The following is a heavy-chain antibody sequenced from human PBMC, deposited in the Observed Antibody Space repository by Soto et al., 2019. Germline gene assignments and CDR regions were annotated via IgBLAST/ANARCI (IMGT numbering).Heavy chain of an antibody. CDR3: ATISTGLSPHDAFDI. Sequence: GASVKVSCKVSGYTLTELSMHWVRQAPGKGLEWMGGFDPEDGETIYAQKFQGRVTMTEDTSTDTAYMELSSLRSEDTAVYYCATISTGLSPHDAFDIWGQGTMVTVSS. V-gene: IGHV1-24*01. D-gene: IGHD3-3*02. J-gene: IGHJ3*02. CDR2: FDPEDGET. CDR1: GYTLTELS.